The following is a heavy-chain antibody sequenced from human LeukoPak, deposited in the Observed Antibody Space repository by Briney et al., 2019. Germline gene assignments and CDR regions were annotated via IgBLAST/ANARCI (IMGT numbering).Heavy chain of an antibody. V-gene: IGHV4-34*01. Sequence: SETLSLTCAVYGGSLSGYYWSWIRQPPGKGLEWIGEINHSGSTNYNPSLKSRVTISVDTSKNQFSLKLSSVTAADTAVYYCASRLRILDYWGQGTLVTVSS. D-gene: IGHD5-12*01. CDR3: ASRLRILDY. CDR1: GGSLSGYY. J-gene: IGHJ4*02. CDR2: INHSGST.